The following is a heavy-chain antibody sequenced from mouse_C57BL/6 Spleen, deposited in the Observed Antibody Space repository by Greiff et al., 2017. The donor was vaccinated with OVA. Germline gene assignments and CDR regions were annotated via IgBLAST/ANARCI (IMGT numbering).Heavy chain of an antibody. J-gene: IGHJ3*01. Sequence: EVQRVESGEGLVKPGGSLKLSCAASGFTFSSYAMSWVRQTPEKRLEWVAYISSGGDYIYYADTVKGRFTISIDNARNTLYLQMSSLKSEDTAMYYCTRDYYGSSSFAYWGQGTLVTVSA. D-gene: IGHD1-1*01. CDR2: ISSGGDYI. CDR3: TRDYYGSSSFAY. V-gene: IGHV5-9-1*02. CDR1: GFTFSSYA.